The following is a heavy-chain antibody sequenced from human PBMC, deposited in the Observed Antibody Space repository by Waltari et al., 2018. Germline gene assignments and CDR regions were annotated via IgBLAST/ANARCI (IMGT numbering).Heavy chain of an antibody. J-gene: IGHJ4*02. CDR3: AREGYYDSSGYLVGPFDY. CDR2: ISYDGSNK. D-gene: IGHD3-22*01. V-gene: IGHV3-30-3*01. Sequence: QVQLVESGGGVVQPGRSLRLSCAASGFTFSSYAMHWVRQAPGKGLEWVAGISYDGSNKYYADSVKGRFTISRDNSKNTLYLQMNSLRAEETAVYYCAREGYYDSSGYLVGPFDYWGQGTLVTVSS. CDR1: GFTFSSYA.